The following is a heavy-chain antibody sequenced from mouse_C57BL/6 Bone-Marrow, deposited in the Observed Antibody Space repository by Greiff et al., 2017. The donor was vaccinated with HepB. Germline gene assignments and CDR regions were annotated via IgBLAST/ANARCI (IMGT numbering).Heavy chain of an antibody. Sequence: EVQRVESGGGLVQPKGSLKLSCAASGFTFNTYAMHWVRQAPGKGLEWVARIRSKSSNYATYYADSVKDRFTISRDDSQSMLYLQMNNLKTEDTAMYYCVREGDYYGNYGFAYWGQGTLVTVSA. J-gene: IGHJ3*01. CDR3: VREGDYYGNYGFAY. V-gene: IGHV10-3*01. CDR1: GFTFNTYA. D-gene: IGHD2-1*01. CDR2: IRSKSSNYAT.